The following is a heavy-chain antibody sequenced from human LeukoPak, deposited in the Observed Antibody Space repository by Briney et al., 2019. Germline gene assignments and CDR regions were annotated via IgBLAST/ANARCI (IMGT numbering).Heavy chain of an antibody. J-gene: IGHJ1*01. V-gene: IGHV3-43*02. Sequence: GGSLRLSCAASGFTFDDYAMHWVRQAPGKGLEWVSLISGDGGSTYYGDSVKGRFTISRDNSKNSLYLQMNSLGTEDTALYYCAKDSRGYYYVFQHWGQGTLVTVSS. CDR1: GFTFDDYA. CDR3: AKDSRGYYYVFQH. CDR2: ISGDGGST. D-gene: IGHD3-22*01.